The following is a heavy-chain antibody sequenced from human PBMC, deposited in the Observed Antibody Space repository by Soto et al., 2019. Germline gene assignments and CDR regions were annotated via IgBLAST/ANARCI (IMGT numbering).Heavy chain of an antibody. J-gene: IGHJ6*02. CDR3: VRDGYTAWVSGVDV. D-gene: IGHD1-1*01. Sequence: CGSLRLSCAASGFTFSTYWMHWVRQAPGKGLVWVSRMNSDGSTTNYADSVKGRFTISRDNARNTLYLQMNSLRAEDTAVYYCVRDGYTAWVSGVDVWGQGTTVTVSS. V-gene: IGHV3-74*01. CDR2: MNSDGSTT. CDR1: GFTFSTYW.